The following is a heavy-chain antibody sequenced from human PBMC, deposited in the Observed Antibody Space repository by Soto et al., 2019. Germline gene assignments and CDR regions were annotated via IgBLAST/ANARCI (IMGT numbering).Heavy chain of an antibody. CDR3: RGRKGGSSLYYYYMDV. V-gene: IGHV4-34*01. J-gene: IGHJ6*03. Sequence: PSETLSLTCAVYGVSFSGYYWSWIRQPPGKGLEWIGEINHSGSTNYNPSLKSRVTISVDTSKNQFSLKLSSVTAADTAVYYCRGRKGGSSLYYYYMDVWGKGTTVTVSS. CDR2: INHSGST. CDR1: GVSFSGYY. D-gene: IGHD6-6*01.